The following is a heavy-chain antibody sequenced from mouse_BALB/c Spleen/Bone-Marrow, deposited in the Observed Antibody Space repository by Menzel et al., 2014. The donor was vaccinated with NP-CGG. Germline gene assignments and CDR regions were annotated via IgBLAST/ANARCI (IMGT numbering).Heavy chain of an antibody. J-gene: IGHJ4*01. V-gene: IGHV5-2*01. CDR3: ARHNYRYDDYAMDY. Sequence: EVKLMESGGGLVQPGESLKLSCESTEYEFPSHDMSWVRKTPEKRLELVAAINSDGGSTYYPDTMERRFIISRDNTKXTLYLQMSSLRSEDTALYYCARHNYRYDDYAMDYWGQGTSVTVSS. CDR1: EYEFPSHD. D-gene: IGHD2-14*01. CDR2: INSDGGST.